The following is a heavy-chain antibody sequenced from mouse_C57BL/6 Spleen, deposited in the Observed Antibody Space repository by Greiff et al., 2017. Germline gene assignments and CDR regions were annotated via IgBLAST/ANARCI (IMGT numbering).Heavy chain of an antibody. CDR3: ASPMTTVVATYWYFDV. V-gene: IGHV1-26*01. J-gene: IGHJ1*03. Sequence: EVQLQQSGPELVKPGASVKISCKASGYTFTDYYMNWVKQSHGKSLEWIGDINPNNGGTSYNQKFKGKATLTVDKSSSTAYMELRSLTSEDSAVYYCASPMTTVVATYWYFDVWGTGTTVTVSS. D-gene: IGHD1-1*01. CDR1: GYTFTDYY. CDR2: INPNNGGT.